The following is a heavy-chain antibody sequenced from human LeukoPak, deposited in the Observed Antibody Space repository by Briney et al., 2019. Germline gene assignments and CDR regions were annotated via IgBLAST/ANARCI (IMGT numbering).Heavy chain of an antibody. V-gene: IGHV1-18*01. D-gene: IGHD3-22*01. J-gene: IGHJ4*02. CDR2: ISAYNGNT. CDR3: ARVSLRYYYDSSGYYDY. CDR1: GYTFTSYG. Sequence: ASVKASCKASGYTFTSYGISWVRQAPGQGLEWMGWISAYNGNTNYAQKLQGRVTMTTDTSTSTAYMELRSLRSDDTAVYYCARVSLRYYYDSSGYYDYWGQGTLVTVSS.